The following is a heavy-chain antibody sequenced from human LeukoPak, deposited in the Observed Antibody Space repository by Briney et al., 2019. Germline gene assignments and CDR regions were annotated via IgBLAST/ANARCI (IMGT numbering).Heavy chain of an antibody. CDR1: GFTFRNYA. D-gene: IGHD3-10*01. CDR3: AKDRRAGSYDY. Sequence: GGSLRLSCAASGFTFRNYALAWIRQAPGKGLEWISTISGAAFTTYYADSVKGRFTISRDNSKNTLYLQMNSLRAEDTAVYYCAKDRRAGSYDYWGQGTLVTVSS. CDR2: ISGAAFTT. V-gene: IGHV3-23*01. J-gene: IGHJ4*02.